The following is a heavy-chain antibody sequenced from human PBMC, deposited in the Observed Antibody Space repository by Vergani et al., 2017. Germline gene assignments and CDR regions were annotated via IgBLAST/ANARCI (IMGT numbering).Heavy chain of an antibody. V-gene: IGHV3-23*01. Sequence: EVQLLESGGGLVQPGGSLRLSCAASGFTFSSYAMSWVRQAPGKGLEWVSAISGGGTTTYYADSVKGRFTISRDNSKNTLYLQINSLRAEDTAIYYCVREGSYCGSTTCRNPSYVYYYHMDVWGEGTTVTVSS. CDR2: ISGGGTTT. J-gene: IGHJ6*03. CDR3: VREGSYCGSTTCRNPSYVYYYHMDV. CDR1: GFTFSSYA. D-gene: IGHD2-21*01.